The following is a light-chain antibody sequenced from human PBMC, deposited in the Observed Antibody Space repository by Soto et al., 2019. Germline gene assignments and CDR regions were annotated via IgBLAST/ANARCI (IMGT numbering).Light chain of an antibody. Sequence: QSVLTQPAYVSGSPGQSITISCTGSSSDVGGYNYVSWYQQHPGKAPKLMIYHVSNRPSGISSRFSGSKSGNTASLTISGLQAEDEADYYCSSYTSSTTYVFGTGTKVTVL. V-gene: IGLV2-14*01. CDR3: SSYTSSTTYV. CDR2: HVS. CDR1: SSDVGGYNY. J-gene: IGLJ1*01.